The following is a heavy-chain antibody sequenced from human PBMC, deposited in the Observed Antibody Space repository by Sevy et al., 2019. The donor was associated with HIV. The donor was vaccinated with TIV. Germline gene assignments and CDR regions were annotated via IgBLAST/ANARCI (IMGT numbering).Heavy chain of an antibody. CDR2: ISYDGRNNK. J-gene: IGHJ4*02. D-gene: IGHD3-16*01. Sequence: GGSLRLSCAASRFTFVTYAMNWVRQAPGKGLKWVAVISYDGRNNKYNADSVKGRFTISRDNSKNTLYLQMNSLRAEDTAIYYCARDRGEILSSAFDYWGQGTLVTVSS. V-gene: IGHV3-30*03. CDR3: ARDRGEILSSAFDY. CDR1: RFTFVTYA.